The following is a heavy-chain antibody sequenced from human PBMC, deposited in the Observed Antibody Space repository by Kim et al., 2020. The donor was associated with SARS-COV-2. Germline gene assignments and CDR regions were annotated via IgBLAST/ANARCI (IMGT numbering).Heavy chain of an antibody. D-gene: IGHD3-16*01. CDR3: ASLGTLVGGGVDY. CDR2: IKQDGSEK. Sequence: GGSLRLSCAASGFTFSSYWMSWVRQAPGKGLEWVANIKQDGSEKYYVDSVKGRFTISRDNAKNSLYLQMNSLRAEDTAVYYCASLGTLVGGGVDYWGQGTLVTVSS. V-gene: IGHV3-7*03. CDR1: GFTFSSYW. J-gene: IGHJ4*02.